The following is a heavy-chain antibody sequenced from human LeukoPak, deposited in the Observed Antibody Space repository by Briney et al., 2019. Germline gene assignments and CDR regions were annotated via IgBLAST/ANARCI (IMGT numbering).Heavy chain of an antibody. V-gene: IGHV3-23*01. CDR2: ISGSGGST. CDR1: GFTFINYW. Sequence: GGSLRLSCTTSGFTFINYWMSWVRQAPGKGLEWVSAISGSGGSTYYADSVKGRFTISRDNSKNTLYLQMNSLRAEDTAVYYCAKTDSSSRHGQFARPYYYMDVWGKGTTVTVSS. J-gene: IGHJ6*03. D-gene: IGHD6-13*01. CDR3: AKTDSSSRHGQFARPYYYMDV.